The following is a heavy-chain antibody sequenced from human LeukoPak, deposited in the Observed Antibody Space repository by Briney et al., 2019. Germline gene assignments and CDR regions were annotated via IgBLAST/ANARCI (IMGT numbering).Heavy chain of an antibody. Sequence: ASVKVSCKASGYTFTGYYMHWVRQAPGQGLEWMGWINPNSGGTNYAQKFQGRVTMTRDTSISTAYMELSRLRSDDPAVYYCASTTLQWLVRVDYYYYMDVWGKGTTVTISS. D-gene: IGHD6-19*01. J-gene: IGHJ6*03. CDR1: GYTFTGYY. V-gene: IGHV1-2*02. CDR3: ASTTLQWLVRVDYYYYMDV. CDR2: INPNSGGT.